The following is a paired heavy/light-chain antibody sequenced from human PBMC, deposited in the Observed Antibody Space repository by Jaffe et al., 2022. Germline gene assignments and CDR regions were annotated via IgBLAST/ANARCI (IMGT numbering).Light chain of an antibody. V-gene: IGKV1-33*01. CDR2: DAS. CDR1: QDISKY. J-gene: IGKJ5*01. Sequence: DIQMTQSPSSLSASVGDRVTITCQASQDISKYLNWYQQKPGKAPKLLIYDASNLETGVPSRFSGSGSGTDFTFTISSLQPEDIATYYCQQYDNLPPLFGQGTRLEIK. CDR3: QQYDNLPPL.
Heavy chain of an antibody. CDR2: INPNSGGT. CDR3: ARGTTIFGVVRHAFDI. CDR1: GYTFTGYY. J-gene: IGHJ3*02. D-gene: IGHD3-3*01. V-gene: IGHV1-2*06. Sequence: QVQLVQSGAEVKKPGASVKVSCKASGYTFTGYYMHWVRQAPGQGPEWMGRINPNSGGTNYAQKFQGRVTMTRDTSISTAYMELSRLRSDDTAVYYCARGTTIFGVVRHAFDIWGQGTMVTVSS.